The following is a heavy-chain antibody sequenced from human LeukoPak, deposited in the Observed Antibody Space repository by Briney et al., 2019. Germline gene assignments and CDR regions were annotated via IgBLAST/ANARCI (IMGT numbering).Heavy chain of an antibody. CDR3: ARDLAWSYLDY. Sequence: ASVKVSCRASSYTFANYGITWVRQAPGQGLEWMGWISPNYGSTNYAQNLQGRVTLTTDTSTSTAYMELSSLRSEDTAVYYCARDLAWSYLDYWGQGTLVTVSS. CDR2: ISPNYGST. CDR1: SYTFANYG. D-gene: IGHD1-1*01. V-gene: IGHV1-18*01. J-gene: IGHJ4*02.